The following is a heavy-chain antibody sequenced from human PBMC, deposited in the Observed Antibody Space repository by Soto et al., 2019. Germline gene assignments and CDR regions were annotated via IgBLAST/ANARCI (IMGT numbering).Heavy chain of an antibody. V-gene: IGHV4-30-4*01. CDR2: IYYSGST. J-gene: IGHJ4*02. CDR3: ARRHSDFWSGYYTFDY. CDR1: GGSISSGDYY. Sequence: QVQLQESGPGLVKPSQTLSLTCTVSGGSISSGDYYWSWIRQPPWKGLEWIGSIYYSGSTYYNPSLKSRVSISVDTSKNQFSLKLSSVTAADTAVYYCARRHSDFWSGYYTFDYWGQGTLVTVSS. D-gene: IGHD3-3*01.